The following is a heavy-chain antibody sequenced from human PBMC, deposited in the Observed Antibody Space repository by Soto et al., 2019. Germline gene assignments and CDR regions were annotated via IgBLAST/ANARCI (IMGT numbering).Heavy chain of an antibody. D-gene: IGHD2-2*01. CDR1: GGTFSSYT. Sequence: QVQLVQSGAEVKKPGSSVKVSCKASGGTFSSYTISWVRQAPGQGLEWMGRIIPILGIANYAQKFQGRVTIXADTSXXTAYRELSSLRSEDTAVYYCARDWDCSSTSCPADYWGQGTLVTVSS. J-gene: IGHJ4*02. V-gene: IGHV1-69*08. CDR3: ARDWDCSSTSCPADY. CDR2: IIPILGIA.